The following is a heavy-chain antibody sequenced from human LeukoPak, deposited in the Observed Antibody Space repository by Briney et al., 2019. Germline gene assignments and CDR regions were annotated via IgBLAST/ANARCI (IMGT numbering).Heavy chain of an antibody. J-gene: IGHJ6*02. CDR3: ARDQKRYLNYYYGMDV. CDR1: GYTFTDYY. CDR2: INPNSGGT. V-gene: IGHV1-2*02. D-gene: IGHD3-10*01. Sequence: ASVKVSCKASGYTFTDYYMHWVRQAPGQGLEWMGWINPNSGGTNYAQKFQGRVTMTRDTSISTAYMELSRLRSDDTAVYYCARDQKRYLNYYYGMDVWGQGTTVTVSS.